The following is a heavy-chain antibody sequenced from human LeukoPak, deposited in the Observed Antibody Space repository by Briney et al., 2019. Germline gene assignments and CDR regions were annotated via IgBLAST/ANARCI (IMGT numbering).Heavy chain of an antibody. D-gene: IGHD3-22*01. CDR1: GFTFSNAW. J-gene: IGHJ4*02. CDR3: TSRNYYDNSAHFDN. Sequence: PGGSLRLSCAASGFTFSNAWVNWVRQAPGKGMEWVGRIKSKTSKGATDYAAPGKGRFTISRDDSKNMLYLQMNSLKSEDTAVYCCTSRNYYDNSAHFDNWRRGTLVRVS. CDR2: IKSKTSKGAT. V-gene: IGHV3-15*01.